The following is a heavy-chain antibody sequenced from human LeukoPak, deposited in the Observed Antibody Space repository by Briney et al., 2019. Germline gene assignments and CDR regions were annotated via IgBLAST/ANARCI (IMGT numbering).Heavy chain of an antibody. CDR2: IYSGGST. V-gene: IGHV3-53*01. CDR1: GFTVSSNY. J-gene: IGHJ4*02. CDR3: ARGPPKMIVPIY. Sequence: GGSLRLSCAASGFTVSSNYMSWVRQAPGKGLEWVSVIYSGGSTYYADSVKGRFTISRDNSKNTLYLQMNSLRVEDTAVYYCARGPPKMIVPIYWCQGTLVTVSS. D-gene: IGHD3-22*01.